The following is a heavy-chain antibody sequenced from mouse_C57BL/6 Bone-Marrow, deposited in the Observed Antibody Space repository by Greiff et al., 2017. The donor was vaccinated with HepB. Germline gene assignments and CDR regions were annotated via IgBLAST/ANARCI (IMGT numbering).Heavy chain of an antibody. CDR3: ARGWLPYAMDY. D-gene: IGHD2-3*01. Sequence: VQLQQPGTELVKPGASVKLSCKASGYTFTRYWIHWVKQRPGQGLEWIGNINPRNGGTDYSEKFKSKATLTVDKSSSTAYMQLSSLSSEESAAYYCARGWLPYAMDYWGQGTSVTVSA. CDR1: GYTFTRYW. V-gene: IGHV1-53*01. CDR2: INPRNGGT. J-gene: IGHJ4*01.